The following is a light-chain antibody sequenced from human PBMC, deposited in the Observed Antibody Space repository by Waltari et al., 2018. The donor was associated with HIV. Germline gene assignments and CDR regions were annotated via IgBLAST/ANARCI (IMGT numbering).Light chain of an antibody. J-gene: IGLJ1*01. CDR3: NSRDSSGNPVYV. CDR1: SLRSYY. CDR2: GTN. Sequence: SSELTQDPAVSVALGQTVRITCQGDSLRSYYASWYQQKPGQAPVLVIYGTNNRPSGIADLFSSSSSGNTASLTITGSQPEDEADYYCNSRDSSGNPVYVSGTGTKVTVL. V-gene: IGLV3-19*01.